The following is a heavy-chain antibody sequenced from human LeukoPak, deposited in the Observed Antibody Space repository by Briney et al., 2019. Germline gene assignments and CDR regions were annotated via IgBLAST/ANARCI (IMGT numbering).Heavy chain of an antibody. J-gene: IGHJ4*02. CDR2: IKSKTDGGTT. CDR3: TSKGRWIVVVPAATRFDY. V-gene: IGHV3-15*01. Sequence: GGSLRLSCAASGFTFSNAWMSWVRQAPGKGLEWVGRIKSKTDGGTTDYAAPVKGRFTISRDDSKNTLYLQMNSLKTEDTAVYYCTSKGRWIVVVPAATRFDYWGQGTLVTVSS. CDR1: GFTFSNAW. D-gene: IGHD2-2*01.